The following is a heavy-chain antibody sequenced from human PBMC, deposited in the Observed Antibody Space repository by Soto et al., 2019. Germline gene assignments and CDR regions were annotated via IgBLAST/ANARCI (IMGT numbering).Heavy chain of an antibody. CDR3: ARDQGSCWPVDM. Sequence: QVQLQESGPGLVKPSETLSLTCTVSGGAVSSGSYYWSWIRQPPGKGLEWIGYIYNSGSTNYNPSLKSRVTISVDTSKNQFSLKLSSVTAADTAVYYCARDQGSCWPVDMWGQGTMVTVSS. CDR2: IYNSGST. CDR1: GGAVSSGSYY. D-gene: IGHD6-19*01. V-gene: IGHV4-61*01. J-gene: IGHJ3*02.